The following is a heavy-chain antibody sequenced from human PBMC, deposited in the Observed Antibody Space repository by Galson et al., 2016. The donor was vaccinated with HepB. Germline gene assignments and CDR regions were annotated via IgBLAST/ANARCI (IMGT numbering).Heavy chain of an antibody. V-gene: IGHV3-30*03. CDR2: ISYDGSYT. D-gene: IGHD6-13*01. CDR1: GFTFSNYG. J-gene: IGHJ5*02. Sequence: SLRLSCAASGFTFSNYGMHWVRQAPGKGLEWVGVISYDGSYTYYADSVKGRFTISRDDSKNTLYLQMGSLSAEDTAVYFCARYSSSWFFDPWGQGTLVTVSS. CDR3: ARYSSSWFFDP.